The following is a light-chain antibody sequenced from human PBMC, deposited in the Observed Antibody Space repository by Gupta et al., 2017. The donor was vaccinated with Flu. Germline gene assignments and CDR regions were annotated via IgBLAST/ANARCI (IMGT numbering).Light chain of an antibody. CDR3: QQYLSSPFT. V-gene: IGKV4-1*01. CDR2: WAS. CDR1: QSVLYSSNNKIY. J-gene: IGKJ3*01. Sequence: DIVMTESLDCLAVSLGERATINCKSSQSVLYSSNNKIYLAWYQQKPGQPPKLLIYWASTRESGVPDRFSGSGSGTDFTLTISSLQAEDVAVYYCQQYLSSPFTFGPGTKVDIK.